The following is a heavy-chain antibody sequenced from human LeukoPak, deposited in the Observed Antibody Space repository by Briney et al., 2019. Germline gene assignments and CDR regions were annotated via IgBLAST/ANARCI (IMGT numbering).Heavy chain of an antibody. CDR3: ALLEVVYYMDV. Sequence: GGSLRLSCAASGFTFSSYSMNWVRQAPGKGLEWVSSISSSSSYIYYADSVKGRFTISRDNAKNSLYLQMNSLRAEDTAVYYCALLEVVYYMDVWGKGTTVTVSS. V-gene: IGHV3-21*01. J-gene: IGHJ6*03. D-gene: IGHD2-21*01. CDR2: ISSSSSYI. CDR1: GFTFSSYS.